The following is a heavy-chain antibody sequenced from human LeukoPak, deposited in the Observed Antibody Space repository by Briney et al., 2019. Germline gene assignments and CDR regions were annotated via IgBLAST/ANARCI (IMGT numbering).Heavy chain of an antibody. Sequence: GESLKISCKGSGYTFTSYWIGWVRQMPGKGLEWMGIIYPGDSDTRYSPSFQGQVTISADKSISTAYLQWSSLKASDTAMYYCARQSSDCSSTSCYLSWFDPWGQGTLVTVSS. CDR1: GYTFTSYW. CDR2: IYPGDSDT. D-gene: IGHD2-2*01. J-gene: IGHJ5*02. V-gene: IGHV5-51*01. CDR3: ARQSSDCSSTSCYLSWFDP.